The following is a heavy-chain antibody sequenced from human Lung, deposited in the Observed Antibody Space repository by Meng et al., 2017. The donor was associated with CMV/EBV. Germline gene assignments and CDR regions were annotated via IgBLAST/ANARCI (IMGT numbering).Heavy chain of an antibody. CDR1: CGSISSYY. CDR3: ARDGPAVAPK. D-gene: IGHD6-19*01. V-gene: IGHV4-59*01. J-gene: IGHJ4*02. Sequence: SDTLSLTCTVSCGSISSYYWSWIRQPPGKGLEWIGYIYYSWSTNYNPSLKSRVTISVDTSKNQFSLKLSSVTAADTAVYYGARDGPAVAPKWGQGTLVTVSS. CDR2: IYYSWST.